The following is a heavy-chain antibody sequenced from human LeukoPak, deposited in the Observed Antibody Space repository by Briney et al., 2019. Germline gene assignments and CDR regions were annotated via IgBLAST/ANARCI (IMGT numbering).Heavy chain of an antibody. D-gene: IGHD4-17*01. CDR2: ISGSGGST. CDR3: AKDLRTTASTLQLGTQGTFDF. V-gene: IGHV3-23*01. Sequence: GGSLRLSCATSGFTFTNYAMNWVRQAPGKGLEWVSTISGSGGSTHYVDSVKGRFTISRDNSKNTVSLQMNSLRAEDTAVYYCAKDLRTTASTLQLGTQGTFDFWGQGTLVTVSS. CDR1: GFTFTNYA. J-gene: IGHJ4*02.